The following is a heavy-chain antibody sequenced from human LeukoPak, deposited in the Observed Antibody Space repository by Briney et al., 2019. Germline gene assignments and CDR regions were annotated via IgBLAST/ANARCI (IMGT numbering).Heavy chain of an antibody. Sequence: SQTLSLTCTVSGGSTGSAGYYWSWIRQHPGKGLEWIAYINYSGNTYHNPSLKSRVTISVDTSRNQFSLKLNSVTAADTAIYYCASMSGYYSKFDYWGQGTLVTVSS. CDR3: ASMSGYYSKFDY. D-gene: IGHD3-22*01. J-gene: IGHJ4*02. CDR1: GGSTGSAGYY. V-gene: IGHV4-31*03. CDR2: INYSGNT.